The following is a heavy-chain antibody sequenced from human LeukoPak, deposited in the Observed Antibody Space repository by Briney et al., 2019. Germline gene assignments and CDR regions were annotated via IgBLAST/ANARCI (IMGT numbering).Heavy chain of an antibody. CDR3: ARVLLGSWDWFDP. D-gene: IGHD3-10*01. CDR2: INPDGSTT. Sequence: GGSLRLSCAAPKFTFSSYWMHWVRQAPGKGLAWVSRINPDGSTTNYADSVKGRFTISRDNAKNTLYLQMNSLRAEDTAVYYCARVLLGSWDWFDPWGQGTLVTVSS. V-gene: IGHV3-74*01. J-gene: IGHJ5*02. CDR1: KFTFSSYW.